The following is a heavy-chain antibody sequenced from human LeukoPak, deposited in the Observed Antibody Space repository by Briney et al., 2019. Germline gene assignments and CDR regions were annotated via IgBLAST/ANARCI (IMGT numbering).Heavy chain of an antibody. J-gene: IGHJ4*02. V-gene: IGHV4-34*01. CDR1: NGFFSGYY. D-gene: IGHD3-22*01. CDR2: INHSGST. Sequence: TTSETLSLTCAVYNGFFSGYYWSWIRQPPGKGLEWIGEINHSGSTNYNPSLKSRVTISVDTSKNQFSLKLSSVTAADTAVYYCARYSGYYLSYFDYWGQGTLVTVSS. CDR3: ARYSGYYLSYFDY.